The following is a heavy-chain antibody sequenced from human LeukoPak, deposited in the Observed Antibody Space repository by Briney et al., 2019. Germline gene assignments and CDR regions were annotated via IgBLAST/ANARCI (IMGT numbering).Heavy chain of an antibody. D-gene: IGHD3-3*01. V-gene: IGHV3-23*01. J-gene: IGHJ5*02. CDR3: TTDGENVLRFLEWLPSRPNWFDP. CDR1: GFTFSSYA. CDR2: ISGSGGST. Sequence: PGGSLRLSCAASGFTFSSYAMSWVRQAPGKGLEWVSAISGSGGSTYYADSVKGRFTISRDNSKNTLYLQMNSLKTEDTAVYYCTTDGENVLRFLEWLPSRPNWFDPWGQGTLVTVSS.